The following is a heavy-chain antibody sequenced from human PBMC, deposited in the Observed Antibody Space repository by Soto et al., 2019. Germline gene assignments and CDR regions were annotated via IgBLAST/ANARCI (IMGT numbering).Heavy chain of an antibody. Sequence: GGSLRLSCAASGFTFSSYGMHWVRQAPGKGLEWVAVIWYDGSNKYYADSVKGRFTISRDNSKNTLYLQMNSLRAEDTAVYYCARGGFGWLYRGNWFDPWGQGTLVTVSS. CDR1: GFTFSSYG. V-gene: IGHV3-33*01. CDR3: ARGGFGWLYRGNWFDP. D-gene: IGHD3-9*01. CDR2: IWYDGSNK. J-gene: IGHJ5*02.